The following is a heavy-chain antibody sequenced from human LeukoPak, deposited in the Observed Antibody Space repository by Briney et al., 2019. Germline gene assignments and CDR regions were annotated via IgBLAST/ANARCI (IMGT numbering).Heavy chain of an antibody. CDR1: GYTFTSYA. V-gene: IGHV7-4-1*02. CDR3: ARLGTPPYYYDSSGYLDWFDP. J-gene: IGHJ5*02. D-gene: IGHD3-22*01. Sequence: GASVKVSCKASGYTFTSYAMNRVRQAPGQGLEWMGWISTNTGNPTYAQGFTGRFVFSLDTSVSTAYLQISSLKAEDTAVYYCARLGTPPYYYDSSGYLDWFDPWGQGTLVTVSS. CDR2: ISTNTGNP.